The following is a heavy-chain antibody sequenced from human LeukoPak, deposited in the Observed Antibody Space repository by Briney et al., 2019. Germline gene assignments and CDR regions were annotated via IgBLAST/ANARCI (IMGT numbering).Heavy chain of an antibody. J-gene: IGHJ4*02. Sequence: GGSLRLSCAVSGLTFRSYWMSWVRQAPGKGLEWVANINQDGSEKYFVDSVKGRFTNSRDNAKNSLHLQMNTLRAEDTAVYYCARERDGIFFDYWGQGTLVTVSS. CDR2: INQDGSEK. CDR3: ARERDGIFFDY. CDR1: GLTFRSYW. V-gene: IGHV3-7*01. D-gene: IGHD5-24*01.